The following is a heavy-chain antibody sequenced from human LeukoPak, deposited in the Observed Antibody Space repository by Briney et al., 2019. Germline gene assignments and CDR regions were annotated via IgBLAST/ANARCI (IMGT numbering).Heavy chain of an antibody. V-gene: IGHV1-8*01. CDR3: ARDSTSDNWFDP. CDR2: MNPNSGNT. CDR1: GYTFTSYD. D-gene: IGHD2-2*01. Sequence: ASVKVSCKASGYTFTSYDINWVRQATGQGLEWMGWMNPNSGNTGYAQKFRGRVTMTRNTSISTAYMELSSLRSEDTAVYYCARDSTSDNWFDPWGQGTLVTVSS. J-gene: IGHJ5*02.